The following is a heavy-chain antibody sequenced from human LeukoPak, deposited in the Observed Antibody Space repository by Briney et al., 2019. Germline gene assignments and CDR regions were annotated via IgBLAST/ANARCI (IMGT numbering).Heavy chain of an antibody. CDR2: IYYSGTT. CDR3: ARQSEGFDF. V-gene: IGHV4-59*08. Sequence: PSETLSLTCTVSGNSIRSYYWNWIRQPPGKGLEWIGYIYYSGTTSYNPSLRRRVTISVDMSKNQFSLRLPSVTAADTAVYYCARQSEGFDFWGQGTLVTVSS. CDR1: GNSIRSYY. J-gene: IGHJ4*02.